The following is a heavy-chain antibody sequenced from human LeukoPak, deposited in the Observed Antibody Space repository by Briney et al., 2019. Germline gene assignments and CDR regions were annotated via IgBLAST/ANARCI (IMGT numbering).Heavy chain of an antibody. CDR1: GYSISSGYY. D-gene: IGHD5-24*01. V-gene: IGHV4-38-2*02. CDR2: IYHSGST. J-gene: IGHJ4*02. Sequence: SSETLSLTCTVSGYSISSGYYWGWIRQPPGKWLEWIGSIYHSGSTYYNPSLKSRVTISVDTSKNQFSLKLSSVTAADTAVYYCARARDGYNWEFDYWGQGTLVTVSS. CDR3: ARARDGYNWEFDY.